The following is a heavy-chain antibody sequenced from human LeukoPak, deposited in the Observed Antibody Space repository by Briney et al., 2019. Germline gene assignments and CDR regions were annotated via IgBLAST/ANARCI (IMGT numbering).Heavy chain of an antibody. CDR2: IYTSGST. Sequence: SETLFLTCTVSGGSISSGSYYWSWIRQPAGKGLEWIGRIYTSGSTNYNPSLKSRVTISVDTSKNQFSLKLSSVTAADTAVYYCARVLAAADNYYYYYMDVWGKGTTVTVSS. CDR3: ARVLAAADNYYYYYMDV. D-gene: IGHD6-13*01. V-gene: IGHV4-61*02. J-gene: IGHJ6*03. CDR1: GGSISSGSYY.